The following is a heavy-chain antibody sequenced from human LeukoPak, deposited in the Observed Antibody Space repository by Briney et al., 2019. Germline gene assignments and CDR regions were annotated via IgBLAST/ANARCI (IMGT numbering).Heavy chain of an antibody. CDR1: GYTFTVYH. V-gene: IGHV1-46*01. CDR2: LNPSGGST. Sequence: ASVKVSCTASGYTFTVYHMHWVRQAPGQGLEWMGILNPSGGSTSYAQKFQGRATLTRATSTSTVYMELSSLRSEDTAVYYCASVYNYGMDVWGQGTTVIVSS. CDR3: ASVYNYGMDV. J-gene: IGHJ6*02.